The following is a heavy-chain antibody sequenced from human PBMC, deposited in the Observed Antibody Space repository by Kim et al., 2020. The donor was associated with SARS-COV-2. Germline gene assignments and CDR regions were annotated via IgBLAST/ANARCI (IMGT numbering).Heavy chain of an antibody. J-gene: IGHJ4*02. CDR3: ARALSGGSLDY. CDR2: T. V-gene: IGHV1-46*01. Sequence: TSYAQKFQGRVTMTRDTSTSTVYMELSSLRSEDTAVYYCARALSGGSLDYWGQGTLVTVSS. D-gene: IGHD2-15*01.